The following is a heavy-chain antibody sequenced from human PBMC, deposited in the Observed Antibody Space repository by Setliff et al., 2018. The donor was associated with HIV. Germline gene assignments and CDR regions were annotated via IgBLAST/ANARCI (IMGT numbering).Heavy chain of an antibody. CDR1: GYTFTSYG. V-gene: IGHV7-4-1*01. CDR2: INPNTGNP. Sequence: ASVKVSCKASGYTFTSYGITWVRQAPGQGLEWMGYINPNTGNPTYAQGFTGRFVFSVDTPVSTAYLQIFSLKAEDTAVYYCTRDHTPPPNYDFWSGQIDLRNIFYYMDVWGTGTPVTVS. J-gene: IGHJ6*03. CDR3: TRDHTPPPNYDFWSGQIDLRNIFYYMDV. D-gene: IGHD3-3*01.